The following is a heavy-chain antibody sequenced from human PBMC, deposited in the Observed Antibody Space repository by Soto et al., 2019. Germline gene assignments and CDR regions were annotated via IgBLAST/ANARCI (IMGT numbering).Heavy chain of an antibody. CDR2: ISYDGSNK. J-gene: IGHJ4*02. CDR1: GFTFTTYA. V-gene: IGHV3-30-3*01. CDR3: ARDRLGYCSSTTCYALYFDY. Sequence: GGSLRLSCAASGFTFTTYAMHWVRQAPGKGLGWVAVISYDGSNKYYADSVKGRFTLSRDNSKNTVSLQMNSLRAEDAAVYYCARDRLGYCSSTTCYALYFDYWGQGTPVTVSS. D-gene: IGHD2-2*01.